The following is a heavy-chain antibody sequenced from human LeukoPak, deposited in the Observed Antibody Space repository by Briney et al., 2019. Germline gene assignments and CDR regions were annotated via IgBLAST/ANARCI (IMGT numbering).Heavy chain of an antibody. V-gene: IGHV3-53*01. CDR1: GLSGSTNY. CDR3: ARVGDHFHWYLDL. CDR2: LYSGSST. D-gene: IGHD3-3*02. Sequence: GGSLRLSCAASGLSGSTNYMNWVRQAPGKGLEWVSILYSGSSTYYADSVEGRFIVSRDSSKNTLSLQMNDLRAEDTAVYYCARVGDHFHWYLDLWGRGTLVTVSS. J-gene: IGHJ2*01.